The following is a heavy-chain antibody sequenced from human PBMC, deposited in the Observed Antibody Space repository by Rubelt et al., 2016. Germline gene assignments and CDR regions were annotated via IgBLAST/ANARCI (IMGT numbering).Heavy chain of an antibody. V-gene: IGHV3-48*02. Sequence: VRQAPGKGLEWVSYISSSSSTIYYADSVKGRFTISRDNAKNSLYLQMNSLRDEDTAVYYCARCFSDSSGWYSSAYYYYYYGMDVWGQGTTVTVSS. CDR3: ARCFSDSSGWYSSAYYYYYYGMDV. J-gene: IGHJ6*02. D-gene: IGHD6-19*01. CDR2: ISSSSSTI.